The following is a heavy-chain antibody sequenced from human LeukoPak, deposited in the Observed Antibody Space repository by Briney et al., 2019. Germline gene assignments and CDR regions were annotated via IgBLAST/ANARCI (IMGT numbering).Heavy chain of an antibody. CDR2: IYADGSS. J-gene: IGHJ4*02. CDR1: GGSVGSDNSY. D-gene: IGHD3-10*01. Sequence: SETLSLTCTVSGGSVGSDNSYWNWIRQPAGKGLEWIGRIYADGSSTYNPSLKSRVTILVDTSKNQFSLRLSSMAAADTAVYYCARGYYYRTWGLGTLVTVSS. CDR3: ARGYYYRT. V-gene: IGHV4-61*02.